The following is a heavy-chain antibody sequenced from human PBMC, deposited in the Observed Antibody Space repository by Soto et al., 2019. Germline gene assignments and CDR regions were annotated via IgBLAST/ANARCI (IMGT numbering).Heavy chain of an antibody. Sequence: QVQLQESGPGLVKPSQTLSLTCTVSGGSISSGGYYWSWIRQHPGKGLAWIGYIYYSGSTYYNPSLKSRVTISVDTSKNQFSLKLSSVTAADTAVYYCARVACSGGSCARGEWDYWGQGTLVTVSS. CDR3: ARVACSGGSCARGEWDY. J-gene: IGHJ4*02. D-gene: IGHD2-15*01. CDR1: GGSISSGGYY. CDR2: IYYSGST. V-gene: IGHV4-31*03.